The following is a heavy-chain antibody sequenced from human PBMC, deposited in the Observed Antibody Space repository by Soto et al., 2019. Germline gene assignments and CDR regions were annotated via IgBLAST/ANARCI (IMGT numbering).Heavy chain of an antibody. Sequence: QVQLVQSGAEVKKPGSSVKVSCKASGGTFSSYAFSWVRQAPGQGLEWMGGIIPMFDTANYPQKFQDRVTISADESTSTAYMELSSLTSEDTAVYYCARSLTYYYETSGYYLGNIWGQGTLVTVSS. CDR2: IIPMFDTA. CDR3: ARSLTYYYETSGYYLGNI. CDR1: GGTFSSYA. D-gene: IGHD3-22*01. J-gene: IGHJ4*02. V-gene: IGHV1-69*01.